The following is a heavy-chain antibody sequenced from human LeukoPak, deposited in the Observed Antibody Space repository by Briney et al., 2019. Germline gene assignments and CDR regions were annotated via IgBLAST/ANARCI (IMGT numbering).Heavy chain of an antibody. CDR1: GGSISSSSYY. V-gene: IGHV4-39*01. CDR3: ARRNYDFWSGPQHMDV. D-gene: IGHD3-3*01. J-gene: IGHJ6*03. Sequence: SETLSLTCTVSGGSISSSSYYWGWIRQPPGKGLERIGGIYYSGSTYYNPSLKSRVTISVDTSKNQFSLKLSSVTAADTAVYYCARRNYDFWSGPQHMDVWGKGTTVTVSS. CDR2: IYYSGST.